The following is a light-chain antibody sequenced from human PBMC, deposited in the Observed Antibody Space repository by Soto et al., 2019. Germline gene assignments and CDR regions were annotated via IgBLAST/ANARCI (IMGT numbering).Light chain of an antibody. CDR2: DAS. CDR1: QSVSRN. V-gene: IGKV3-20*01. J-gene: IGKJ5*01. Sequence: EIVLTQSPATLCLSPGERATLSCRASQSVSRNLAWYQQKPGQAPRLLIYDASNRATGIPARFSGSGSGTDFTLTISRLEPEDFAVYYCQQYGSSPPITFGQGTRLEIK. CDR3: QQYGSSPPIT.